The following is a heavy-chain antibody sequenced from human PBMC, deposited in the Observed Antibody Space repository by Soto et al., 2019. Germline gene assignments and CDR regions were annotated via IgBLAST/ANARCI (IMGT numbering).Heavy chain of an antibody. Sequence: SVKVSCKASGGTFSSYAISWVRQAPGQGLEWMGGIIPIFGRPNYAQRFRGRLTITADESTSTGYMELISLRSDDTAVYYCAREGSGYNFWGQGTQVTVSS. CDR3: AREGSGYNF. J-gene: IGHJ4*02. CDR2: IIPIFGRP. D-gene: IGHD5-12*01. CDR1: GGTFSSYA. V-gene: IGHV1-69*13.